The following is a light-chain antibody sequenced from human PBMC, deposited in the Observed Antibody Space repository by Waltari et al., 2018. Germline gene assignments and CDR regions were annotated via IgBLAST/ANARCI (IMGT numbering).Light chain of an antibody. J-gene: IGKJ5*01. CDR3: QQSYSTPCT. CDR2: AAS. Sequence: DIQMTQSPSSLSASVGDRVTITCRASQSISSYLNWYQQKPGKAPKLLIYAASSSQSGVPDRFSGSGSGTDFTLTVSSLQPEDFATYYCQQSYSTPCTFGQGTRLEIK. CDR1: QSISSY. V-gene: IGKV1-39*01.